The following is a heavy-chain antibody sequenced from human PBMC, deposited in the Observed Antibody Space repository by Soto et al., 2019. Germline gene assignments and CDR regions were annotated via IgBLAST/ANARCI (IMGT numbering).Heavy chain of an antibody. J-gene: IGHJ4*02. CDR3: AKDSNKYSSSLRGRYFDY. D-gene: IGHD3-22*01. Sequence: EVQLLESGGGLVQRGGSQRLSCAASGFTFTSYVMSWVRQAPGKGLEWVAGISGGGGTAFYADSVKGRFTISRDNAKNTLVLQMDSLIAEDTAIYYCAKDSNKYSSSLRGRYFDYWGQGTLVTVSS. CDR1: GFTFTSYV. V-gene: IGHV3-23*01. CDR2: ISGGGGTA.